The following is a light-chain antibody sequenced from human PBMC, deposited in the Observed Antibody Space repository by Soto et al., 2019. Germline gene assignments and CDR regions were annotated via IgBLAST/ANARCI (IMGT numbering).Light chain of an antibody. CDR1: SSDVGGYNY. J-gene: IGLJ1*01. V-gene: IGLV2-14*01. CDR3: SSYTTSSTYV. CDR2: DVR. Sequence: QSVMSQPSSVSASPAKSHTISYTATSSDVGGYNYVSWHQPHPGTVPKLIIYDVRYRPSAASNRSSLFKSGNTASLTISGLQAEDEADYYCSSYTTSSTYVFGTGSKGTVL.